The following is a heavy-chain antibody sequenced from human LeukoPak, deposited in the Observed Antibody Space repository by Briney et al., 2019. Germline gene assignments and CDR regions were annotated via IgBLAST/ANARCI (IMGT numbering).Heavy chain of an antibody. CDR3: AREPRWFGELFDYYYYMDV. J-gene: IGHJ6*03. Sequence: SETLSLTCTVSGGSITSYYWSWIRQPPGKGLEWIGYIYYSGSTNYNPSLRSRVTISVDTSKNQFSLKLSSVTAADTAVYYCAREPRWFGELFDYYYYMDVWGKGTTVTVSS. CDR1: GGSITSYY. CDR2: IYYSGST. D-gene: IGHD3-10*01. V-gene: IGHV4-59*12.